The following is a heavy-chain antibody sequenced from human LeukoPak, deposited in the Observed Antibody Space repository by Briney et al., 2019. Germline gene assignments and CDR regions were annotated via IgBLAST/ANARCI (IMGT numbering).Heavy chain of an antibody. CDR2: INTDGTT. J-gene: IGHJ4*02. Sequence: PGGSLRLSCATSGFAFSSRWMHWVRQAPGKGLMWVSRINTDGTTDYADSVKGRFTISRDNAKSTLYLQMNSLRAEDTAVYYCARAYSYSFSTFSFDYWGQGTLVTVSS. V-gene: IGHV3-74*01. CDR3: ARAYSYSFSTFSFDY. D-gene: IGHD5-18*01. CDR1: GFAFSSRW.